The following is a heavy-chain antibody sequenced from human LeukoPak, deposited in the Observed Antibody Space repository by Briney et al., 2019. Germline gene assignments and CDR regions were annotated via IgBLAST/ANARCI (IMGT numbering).Heavy chain of an antibody. CDR2: IKEDGSEK. Sequence: GGSLRLSCAASGFTFSSYEMNWVRQAPGKGREWVAKIKEDGSEKYYVDSVKGRFTISRDNAKNSLYLQMNSLRAEDTAVYYCARALKNGDYYFDYWGQGTLVTVSS. D-gene: IGHD4-17*01. J-gene: IGHJ4*02. V-gene: IGHV3-7*01. CDR3: ARALKNGDYYFDY. CDR1: GFTFSSYE.